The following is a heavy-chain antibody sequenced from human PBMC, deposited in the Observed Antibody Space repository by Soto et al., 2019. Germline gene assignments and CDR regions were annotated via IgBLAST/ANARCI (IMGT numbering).Heavy chain of an antibody. CDR3: ARHGITRSYYDAFDI. CDR1: GGSISSYY. CDR2: IYYSGST. Sequence: SETLSLTCTVSGGSISSYYWSWIRQPPGKGLEWIGYIYYSGSTNYNPSLKSRVTISVDTSKNQFSLKLSSVTAADTAVYYCARHGITRSYYDAFDIWGQGTMVT. V-gene: IGHV4-59*08. D-gene: IGHD1-26*01. J-gene: IGHJ3*02.